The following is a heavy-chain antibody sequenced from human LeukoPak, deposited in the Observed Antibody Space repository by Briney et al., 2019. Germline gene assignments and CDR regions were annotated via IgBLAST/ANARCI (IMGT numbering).Heavy chain of an antibody. CDR3: ARDSSGWHGGFDY. V-gene: IGHV4-59*01. CDR2: IYYSGST. D-gene: IGHD3-22*01. CDR1: GSSISSYY. Sequence: SETLSLTCTVSGSSISSYYWSWIRQPPGKGLEWIGYIYYSGSTNYNPSLKSRVTISVDTSKNQFSLKLSSVTAADTAVYYCARDSSGWHGGFDYWGQGTLVTVSS. J-gene: IGHJ4*02.